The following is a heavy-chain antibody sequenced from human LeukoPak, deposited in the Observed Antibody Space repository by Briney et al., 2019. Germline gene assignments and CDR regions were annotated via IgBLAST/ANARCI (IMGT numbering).Heavy chain of an antibody. D-gene: IGHD2-21*02. CDR3: ARGVVTAYAAFDS. J-gene: IGHJ4*02. Sequence: GGSLRLSCAASGFIFSGYTLHWVRQAPGKGLEWVSMISFDGSTKDYADSVKGRFTISRDNSKNTLDLQMTSLRTEDTAVYYCARGVVTAYAAFDSWGQGTLVTVSS. CDR2: ISFDGSTK. CDR1: GFIFSGYT. V-gene: IGHV3-30-3*01.